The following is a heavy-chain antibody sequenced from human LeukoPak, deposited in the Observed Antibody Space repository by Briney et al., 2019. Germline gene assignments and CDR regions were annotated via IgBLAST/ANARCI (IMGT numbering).Heavy chain of an antibody. J-gene: IGHJ4*02. CDR3: AREVATIGNSFDY. CDR2: MNPNSGNT. CDR1: GYTFTSYD. D-gene: IGHD5-12*01. V-gene: IGHV1-8*03. Sequence: ASVKVSCKASGYTFTSYDINWVRQATGQGLEWMGWMNPNSGNTGYAQKFQGRVTITADKSTSTAYMELSSLRSEDTAVYYCAREVATIGNSFDYWGQGTLVTVSS.